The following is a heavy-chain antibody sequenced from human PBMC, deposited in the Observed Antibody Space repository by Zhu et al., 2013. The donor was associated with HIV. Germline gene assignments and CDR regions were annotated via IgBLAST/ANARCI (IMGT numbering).Heavy chain of an antibody. CDR3: ARDCPSCEVADAFDI. J-gene: IGHJ3*02. CDR2: INPTGDTT. CDR1: GYTFSSYY. Sequence: QVQLVQSGAEVKKPGASVKVSCKASGYTFSSYYIHWVRQAPGQGLEWMGIINPTGDTTKYAQKFQGRLTMTRDTSTSTVYMHLSSLRSEDTAVYYCARDCPSCEVADAFDIWGQGDNGDRLF. D-gene: IGHD5-12*01. V-gene: IGHV1-46*01.